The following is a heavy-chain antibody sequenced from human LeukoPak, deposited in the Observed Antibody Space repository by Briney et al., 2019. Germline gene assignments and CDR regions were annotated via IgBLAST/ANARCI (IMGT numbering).Heavy chain of an antibody. CDR1: GYTFTSYD. D-gene: IGHD2-21*01. CDR2: MNPNSGNT. V-gene: IGHV1-8*01. Sequence: ASVKVSCKASGYTFTSYDINWVRQSTGQGLEWMGWMNPNSGNTGHAQKFQGRVTMTRNTSISTDYMELSSLRSEDTAVYYCAGDIPREQILDLRYFDLWGRGTLVTVFS. J-gene: IGHJ2*01. CDR3: AGDIPREQILDLRYFDL.